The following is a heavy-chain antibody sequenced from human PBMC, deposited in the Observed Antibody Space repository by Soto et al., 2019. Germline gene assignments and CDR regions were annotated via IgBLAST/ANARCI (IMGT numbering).Heavy chain of an antibody. J-gene: IGHJ5*02. Sequence: QITLKESGPALVKPTQTLTLTCTFSGFSLSTSGEAVGWIRQPPGEALEWLALIYWDDDNRYNPTLKTRLTITKDTSKNQVVLTLTNMVPVDTATYYCAHYVSASPAGWFAPWGQGILVTVSS. CDR2: IYWDDDN. CDR1: GFSLSTSGEA. D-gene: IGHD3-10*01. CDR3: AHYVSASPAGWFAP. V-gene: IGHV2-5*02.